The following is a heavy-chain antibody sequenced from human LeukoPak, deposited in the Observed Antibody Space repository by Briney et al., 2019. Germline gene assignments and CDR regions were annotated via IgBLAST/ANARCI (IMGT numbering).Heavy chain of an antibody. Sequence: PGASVKVSCKASGYTFTSYYMHWVRQAPGQGLEWMGLINPSGGSTIYAQKFQGRVTMTRDTSTSTVYMELSSLRSEDTDVYYCARDWGDYYDSSGPSYPVGAFDIWGQGTMVTVSS. V-gene: IGHV1-46*01. D-gene: IGHD3-22*01. CDR1: GYTFTSYY. CDR2: INPSGGST. J-gene: IGHJ3*02. CDR3: ARDWGDYYDSSGPSYPVGAFDI.